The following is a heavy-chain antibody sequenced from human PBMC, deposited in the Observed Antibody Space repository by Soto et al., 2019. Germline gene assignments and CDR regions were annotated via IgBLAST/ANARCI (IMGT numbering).Heavy chain of an antibody. Sequence: SETLSLTCTVSGGSISSGDYYWSWIRQPPGKGLEWIGYIYYSGSTYYNPSLKSRVTISVDTSKNQFSLKLSSVTAADTAVYYCARDQVSGDFWSGPKGYYGMDVWGQGTTVTVSS. CDR2: IYYSGST. V-gene: IGHV4-30-4*01. CDR3: ARDQVSGDFWSGPKGYYGMDV. D-gene: IGHD3-3*01. CDR1: GGSISSGDYY. J-gene: IGHJ6*02.